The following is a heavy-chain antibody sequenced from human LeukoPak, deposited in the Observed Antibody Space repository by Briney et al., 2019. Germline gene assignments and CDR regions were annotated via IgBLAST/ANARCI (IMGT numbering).Heavy chain of an antibody. D-gene: IGHD3-22*01. CDR1: DFTFSDHW. CDR2: ISYDGSHI. V-gene: IGHV3-30*03. Sequence: GGSLRLSCVSSDFTFSDHWMIWVRQAPGEGLQWVTIISYDGSHIYYEESVRGRFTISRDNSNNTLFLQMNSLRAEDTAVYYCASGEQTYYYDSSGYSAFDIWGQGTMVTVSS. CDR3: ASGEQTYYYDSSGYSAFDI. J-gene: IGHJ3*02.